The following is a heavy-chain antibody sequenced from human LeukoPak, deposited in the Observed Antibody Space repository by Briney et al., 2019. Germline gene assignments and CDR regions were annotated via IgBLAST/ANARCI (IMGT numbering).Heavy chain of an antibody. CDR3: ARAYANYGDY. J-gene: IGHJ4*02. D-gene: IGHD3-10*01. Sequence: ASVKVSCKASGYTFNAFFIHWVRQAPGQGLEWLGWINPHSGDTTYAQNFQGRGTMTRDTSISTIYMEVTSLISDDTAIYYCARAYANYGDYWGQGTLVTVSS. V-gene: IGHV1-2*02. CDR1: GYTFNAFF. CDR2: INPHSGDT.